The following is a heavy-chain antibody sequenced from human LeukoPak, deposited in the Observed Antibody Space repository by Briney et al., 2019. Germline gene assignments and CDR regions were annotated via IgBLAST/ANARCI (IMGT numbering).Heavy chain of an antibody. CDR3: ARAPPVPAAISWFDP. CDR1: GGTFSSYA. Sequence: ASVKVSCKASGGTFSSYAISWVRQAPGQGLEWMGRIIPILGIANYAQKFQGRVTITADKSTSTAYMELSSLRSEDTAVYYCARAPPVPAAISWFDPWGQGTLVTVSS. V-gene: IGHV1-69*04. D-gene: IGHD2-2*01. CDR2: IIPILGIA. J-gene: IGHJ5*02.